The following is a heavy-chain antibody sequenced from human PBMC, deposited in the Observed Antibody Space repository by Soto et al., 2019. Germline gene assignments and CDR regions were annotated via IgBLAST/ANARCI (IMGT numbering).Heavy chain of an antibody. D-gene: IGHD3-3*01. CDR2: IIPIFGTA. J-gene: IGHJ6*02. CDR1: GGTFSSYA. V-gene: IGHV1-69*12. CDR3: ARLWRRYDFWSGSPAGGSYYYYGMDV. Sequence: QVQLVQSGAEVKKPGSSVKVSCKASGGTFSSYAISWVRQAPGQGLEWMGGIIPIFGTANYAQKFQGRVTITADESTSTAYMELSSLRSEDTAVYYCARLWRRYDFWSGSPAGGSYYYYGMDVWGQGTTVTVSS.